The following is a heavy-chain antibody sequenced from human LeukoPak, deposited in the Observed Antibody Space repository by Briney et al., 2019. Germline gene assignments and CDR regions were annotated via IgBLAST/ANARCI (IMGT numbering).Heavy chain of an antibody. Sequence: GESLRLSCAASGFTFSRYGMYWVRQAPGKELERVAFIRYDGSNKYYADSVKGRFTISRDNSKNTLYLQMNSLRAEDTAVYYCAKDASSSFDYWGQGTLATVSS. J-gene: IGHJ4*02. V-gene: IGHV3-30*02. CDR3: AKDASSSFDY. CDR1: GFTFSRYG. CDR2: IRYDGSNK.